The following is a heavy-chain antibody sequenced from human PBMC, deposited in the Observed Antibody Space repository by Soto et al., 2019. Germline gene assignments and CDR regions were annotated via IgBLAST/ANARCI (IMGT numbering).Heavy chain of an antibody. J-gene: IGHJ6*03. CDR1: GYTFTSYY. Sequence: ASVKVSCKASGYTFTSYYIHWVRQAPGQGLEWMGIINPSGGSTSYAQKFQGRVTMTRDTSTSTVYMELSSLRSEDTAVYYCARLSSTSPHYYYYMDVWGKGTTVTVSS. CDR2: INPSGGST. V-gene: IGHV1-46*03. CDR3: ARLSSTSPHYYYYMDV. D-gene: IGHD2-2*01.